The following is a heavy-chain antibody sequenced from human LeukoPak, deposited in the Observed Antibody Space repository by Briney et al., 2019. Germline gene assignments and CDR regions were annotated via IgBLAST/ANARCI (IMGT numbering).Heavy chain of an antibody. CDR3: ARGPGSAWYYYYGMDV. Sequence: PSETLSLTCTVSGGSISRYYWSWIRQPPGKGLEWIGYIYYSGTTKYNPSLKSRVTISVDTSKNQFPLKLSSVTAADTAVYYCARGPGSAWYYYYGMDVWGQGTTVTVSS. CDR1: GGSISRYY. J-gene: IGHJ6*02. V-gene: IGHV4-59*01. D-gene: IGHD6-19*01. CDR2: IYYSGTT.